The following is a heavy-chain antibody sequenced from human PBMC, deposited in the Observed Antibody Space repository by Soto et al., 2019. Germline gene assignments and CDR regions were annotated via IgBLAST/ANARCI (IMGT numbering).Heavy chain of an antibody. V-gene: IGHV3-74*01. J-gene: IGHJ6*02. D-gene: IGHD3-16*01. Sequence: GSLRLSCAASGFTFSSYWMHWVRQAPGKGLVWVSRINSDGSSTSYADSVKGRFTISRDNAKNTLYLQMNSLRAEDTAVYYCAVTGSAGGDYYYGMDVWGQGTTVTVSS. CDR2: INSDGSST. CDR1: GFTFSSYW. CDR3: AVTGSAGGDYYYGMDV.